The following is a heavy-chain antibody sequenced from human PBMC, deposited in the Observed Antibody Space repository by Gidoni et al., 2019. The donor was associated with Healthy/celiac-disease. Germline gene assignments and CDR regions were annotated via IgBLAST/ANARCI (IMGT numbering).Heavy chain of an antibody. Sequence: QVQLQESGPGLVKPSQTLSLPCTVSGGSISSGDYYWSWIRQPPGKGLEWIGYIYYSGSTYYNPSLKSRVTISVDTSKNQFSLKLSSVTAADTAVYYCARDRDSSLGLRYFDYWGQGTLVTVSS. J-gene: IGHJ4*02. CDR3: ARDRDSSLGLRYFDY. CDR1: GGSISSGDYY. V-gene: IGHV4-30-4*01. CDR2: IYYSGST. D-gene: IGHD6-13*01.